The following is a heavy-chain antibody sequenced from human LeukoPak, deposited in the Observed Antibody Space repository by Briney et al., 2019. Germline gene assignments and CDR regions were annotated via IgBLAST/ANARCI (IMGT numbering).Heavy chain of an antibody. V-gene: IGHV3-30-3*01. Sequence: GRSLRLSCAASGFTFRNYAMHRVRQAPGKGLEWVATLTYDGSDKDYANSVKGRFTISRDNSKNTLYLQMNGLRAEDTAVYFCARDLAESYLFDYWGQGTLVTVSS. D-gene: IGHD3-10*01. J-gene: IGHJ4*02. CDR3: ARDLAESYLFDY. CDR2: LTYDGSDK. CDR1: GFTFRNYA.